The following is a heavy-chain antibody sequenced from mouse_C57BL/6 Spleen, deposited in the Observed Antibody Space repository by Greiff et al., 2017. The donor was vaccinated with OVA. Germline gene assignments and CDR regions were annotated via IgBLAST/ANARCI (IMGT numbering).Heavy chain of an antibody. CDR3: ARRSRTGPPDY. J-gene: IGHJ2*01. V-gene: IGHV1-82*01. D-gene: IGHD4-1*01. CDR1: GYAFSSSW. CDR2: IYPGDGDT. Sequence: QVQLQQSGPELVKPGASVKISCKASGYAFSSSWMNWVKQRPGKGLEWIGRIYPGDGDTNYNGKFKGKATLTADKSSSTAYMQLSSLTSEDSAVYFCARRSRTGPPDYWGKGTTLTVSS.